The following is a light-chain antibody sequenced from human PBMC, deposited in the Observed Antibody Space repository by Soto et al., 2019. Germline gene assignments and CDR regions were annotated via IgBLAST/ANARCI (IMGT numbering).Light chain of an antibody. Sequence: DIQGTQSQSSLSASVGCRVTITCLASQSINTFLNWYQQRPGKAPNLLIYGASNLQSGVPSRFSGSGSGTDFTLTISSLQPEDFATYYCQQTYTSRPWTFGRGTKVDI. V-gene: IGKV1-39*01. J-gene: IGKJ1*01. CDR3: QQTYTSRPWT. CDR1: QSINTF. CDR2: GAS.